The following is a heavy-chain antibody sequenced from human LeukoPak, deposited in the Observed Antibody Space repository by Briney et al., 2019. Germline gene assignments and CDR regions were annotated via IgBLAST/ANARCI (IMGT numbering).Heavy chain of an antibody. J-gene: IGHJ3*02. Sequence: ETLSLTCTVSGGSISSYYWSWNRQPPGKGLEWIGYIYYSGSTNYNPSLKSRVTISVDTSKNQFSLKLSSVTAADTAVYYCASFFAKTRAFDIWGQGTMVTVSS. CDR1: GGSISSYY. CDR3: ASFFAKTRAFDI. V-gene: IGHV4-59*12. CDR2: IYYSGST.